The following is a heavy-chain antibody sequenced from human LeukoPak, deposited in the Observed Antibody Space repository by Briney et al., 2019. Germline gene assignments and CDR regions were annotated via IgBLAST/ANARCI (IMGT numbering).Heavy chain of an antibody. J-gene: IGHJ4*02. CDR1: GFTFSNYS. CDR3: AKFYDILTGYFDY. V-gene: IGHV3-23*01. Sequence: PGGSLRLSCAASGFTFSNYSMNWVRQAPGKGLEWVSGISGGSGTTYYAFYADSVKGRVTVSRDNSKNTLYLQMNSLRAEDTAVYYCAKFYDILTGYFDYWGQGTLVTVSS. D-gene: IGHD3-9*01. CDR2: ISGGSGTT.